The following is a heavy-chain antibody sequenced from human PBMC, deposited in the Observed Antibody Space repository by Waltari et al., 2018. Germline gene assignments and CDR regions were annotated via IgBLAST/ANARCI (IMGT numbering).Heavy chain of an antibody. Sequence: QVQLVQSGAEVKKPGASVKVSCKASGYTFTGYYMHWVRQAPGQGLEWMGRINPKRGGTNYARKVQGRVTMTRDTSISTAYMELSRLRSDDTAVYYCARDSAVAGTSSDYWGQGTLVTVSS. V-gene: IGHV1-2*06. D-gene: IGHD6-19*01. CDR2: INPKRGGT. J-gene: IGHJ4*02. CDR1: GYTFTGYY. CDR3: ARDSAVAGTSSDY.